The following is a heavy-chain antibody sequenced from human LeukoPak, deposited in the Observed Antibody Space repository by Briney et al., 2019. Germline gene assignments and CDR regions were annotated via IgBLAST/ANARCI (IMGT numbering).Heavy chain of an antibody. CDR3: ARGNIAAAGTYDY. J-gene: IGHJ4*02. D-gene: IGHD6-13*01. CDR2: INHSGST. CDR1: GGSFSNYY. Sequence: PSETLSLTCAVYGGSFSNYYWTWIRLTPGRGLEWIGEINHSGSTNYNPSLKSRVTISVDTSKNQFSLKLSSVTAADTAVYYCARGNIAAAGTYDYWGQGTLVTVSS. V-gene: IGHV4-34*01.